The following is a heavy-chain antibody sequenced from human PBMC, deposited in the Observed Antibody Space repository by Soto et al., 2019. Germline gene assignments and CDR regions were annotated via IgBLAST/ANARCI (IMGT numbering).Heavy chain of an antibody. Sequence: EVQLLESGGGLVQPGGSLRLSCAASGFTFSSYAMSWVRQAPGKGLEWVSAISGSGGSTYYADSVKGRFTISRDNSKKTLYLQMNSLRAEDTAVYYCAKGLVVVVAATPADYWGQGTLVTVSS. CDR3: AKGLVVVVAATPADY. V-gene: IGHV3-23*01. CDR1: GFTFSSYA. CDR2: ISGSGGST. J-gene: IGHJ4*02. D-gene: IGHD2-15*01.